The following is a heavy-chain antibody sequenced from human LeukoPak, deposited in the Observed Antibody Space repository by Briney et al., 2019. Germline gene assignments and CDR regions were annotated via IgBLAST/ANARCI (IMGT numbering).Heavy chain of an antibody. Sequence: SETLSLTCTVSGGSISSYYWSWIRQPPGKGLKWIGYIYYSGSTNYNPSLKSRVTISVDTSKNQFSLKLSSVTAADTAVYYCARGGVWGIVAAAIKPFDYWGQGTLVTVSS. CDR1: GGSISSYY. CDR2: IYYSGST. D-gene: IGHD3-16*01. J-gene: IGHJ4*02. CDR3: ARGGVWGIVAAAIKPFDY. V-gene: IGHV4-59*12.